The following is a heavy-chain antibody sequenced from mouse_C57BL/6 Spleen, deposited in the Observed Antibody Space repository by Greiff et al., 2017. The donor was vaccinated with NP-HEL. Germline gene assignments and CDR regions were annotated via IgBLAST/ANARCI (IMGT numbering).Heavy chain of an antibody. V-gene: IGHV10-3*01. Sequence: EVQRVESGGGLVQPKGSLKLSCAASGFTFNTYAMHWVRQAPGKGLEWVARIRSKSSNYATYYADSVKDRFTISRDDSQSMLYLQMNNLKTEDTAMYYCVRGNYGNPAYYYAMDYWGQGTSVTVSS. CDR2: IRSKSSNYAT. D-gene: IGHD2-1*01. CDR3: VRGNYGNPAYYYAMDY. CDR1: GFTFNTYA. J-gene: IGHJ4*01.